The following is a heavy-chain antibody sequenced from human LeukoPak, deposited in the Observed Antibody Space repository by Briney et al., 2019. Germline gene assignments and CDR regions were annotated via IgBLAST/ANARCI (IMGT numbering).Heavy chain of an antibody. CDR1: GGSISSYY. D-gene: IGHD5-18*01. CDR3: ARTARHLDY. V-gene: IGHV3-11*04. CDR2: ISGSGTDI. Sequence: GTLSLTCTVSGGSISSYYWSWIRQAPGKGLECLSYISGSGTDINYADSVRGRFTISRDNAKNLLYLQMNDLRLEDTAVYYCARTARHLDYWGQGTLVTVSS. J-gene: IGHJ4*02.